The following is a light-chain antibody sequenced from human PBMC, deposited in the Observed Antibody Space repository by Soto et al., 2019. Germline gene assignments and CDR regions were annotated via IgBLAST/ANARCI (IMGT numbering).Light chain of an antibody. V-gene: IGKV3-20*01. CDR3: QQYGCSPWT. CDR2: GAS. CDR1: QSVSSSS. Sequence: EIVLTQSPGTLSLSPGEKAPLSCRASQSVSSSSLAWYQQKPGQAPRLLIFGASFRATGIPDRFSGSGSGTDFTLTISRLEPEDFAVYYCQQYGCSPWTFGQGTKVDIK. J-gene: IGKJ1*01.